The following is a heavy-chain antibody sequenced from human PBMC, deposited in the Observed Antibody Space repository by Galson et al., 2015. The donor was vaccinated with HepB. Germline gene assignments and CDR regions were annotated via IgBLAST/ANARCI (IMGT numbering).Heavy chain of an antibody. V-gene: IGHV3-30-3*01. CDR3: ARVEGSSSSSPLKYYYYGMDV. CDR1: GFTFSSYA. Sequence: SLRLSCAASGFTFSSYAMHWVRQAPGKGLEWVAVISYDGSNKYYADSVKGRFTISRDNSKNTLYLQMNSLRAEDTAVYYCARVEGSSSSSPLKYYYYGMDVWGQGTTVTVSS. D-gene: IGHD6-6*01. CDR2: ISYDGSNK. J-gene: IGHJ6*02.